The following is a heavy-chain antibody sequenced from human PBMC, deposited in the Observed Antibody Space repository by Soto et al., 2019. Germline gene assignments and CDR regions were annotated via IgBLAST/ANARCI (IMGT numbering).Heavy chain of an antibody. D-gene: IGHD2-15*01. V-gene: IGHV3-30*18. CDR1: GFTFSSYG. CDR3: AKETYSGPLDY. CDR2: ISYDGSNK. Sequence: QVQLVESGGGVVQPGRSLRLSCAASGFTFSSYGMHWVRQAPGKGLEWVAVISYDGSNKYYADSVKGRFTFSRDNSKNTLYLQMNRLRAEDTAVYYCAKETYSGPLDYWGQGTLVTVSS. J-gene: IGHJ4*02.